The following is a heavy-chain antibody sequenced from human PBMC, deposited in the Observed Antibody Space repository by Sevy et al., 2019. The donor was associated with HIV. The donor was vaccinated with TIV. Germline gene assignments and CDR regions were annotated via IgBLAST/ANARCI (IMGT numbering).Heavy chain of an antibody. J-gene: IGHJ4*02. D-gene: IGHD6-19*01. CDR3: VRGGGWGPSHLYFDY. V-gene: IGHV1-69*13. Sequence: ASVKVSCKASGGTFSSYAISWVRQAPGQGLEWMGGIIPIFGTANYAQKFQGGVTITADESTSTAYMELSSLRSEDTAVYYCVRGGGWGPSHLYFDYWGQGTLVTVSS. CDR1: GGTFSSYA. CDR2: IIPIFGTA.